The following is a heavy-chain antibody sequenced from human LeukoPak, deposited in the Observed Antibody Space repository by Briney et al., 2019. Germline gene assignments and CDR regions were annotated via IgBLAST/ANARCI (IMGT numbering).Heavy chain of an antibody. CDR2: IYYSGRT. Sequence: SQTLSLTCTVSVGSISSSSYYWGWIRQPPGKGLEWIGSIYYSGRTYNNPSLKSRVTISVDTSKNQFSLKLSSVTAADTAVYYCARVSRGGRYCTNGVCFYNWFDPWGQGTLVTVSS. V-gene: IGHV4-39*01. J-gene: IGHJ5*02. D-gene: IGHD2-8*01. CDR3: ARVSRGGRYCTNGVCFYNWFDP. CDR1: VGSISSSSYY.